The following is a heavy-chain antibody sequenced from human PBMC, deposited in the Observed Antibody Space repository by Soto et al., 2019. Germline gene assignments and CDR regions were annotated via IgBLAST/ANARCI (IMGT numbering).Heavy chain of an antibody. CDR1: GFTFSSYA. CDR2: ISGIGHST. D-gene: IGHD5-12*01. Sequence: PGGSLRLSCAASGFTFSSYALSWVRQAPGKGLEWVSAISGIGHSTYYADSVKGRFTISRGNSKNTLHLQMNSLRAEDTAVYYCAKRIKATIQHFDSWGQGTLVTVSS. CDR3: AKRIKATIQHFDS. J-gene: IGHJ4*02. V-gene: IGHV3-23*01.